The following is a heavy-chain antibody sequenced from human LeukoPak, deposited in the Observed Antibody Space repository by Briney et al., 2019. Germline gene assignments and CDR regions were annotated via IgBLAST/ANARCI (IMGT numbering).Heavy chain of an antibody. Sequence: PGGSLRLSCVVSGFTFSSYAMSWVRQAPVKGLEWVSAISGSGGSTYYADSVKGRFTISRDNSKNTLYVQMNSLRAEDTAVYYCAKGVGTFDYWRQGTLVTVSS. CDR3: AKGVGTFDY. J-gene: IGHJ4*02. D-gene: IGHD2-21*02. CDR2: ISGSGGST. V-gene: IGHV3-23*01. CDR1: GFTFSSYA.